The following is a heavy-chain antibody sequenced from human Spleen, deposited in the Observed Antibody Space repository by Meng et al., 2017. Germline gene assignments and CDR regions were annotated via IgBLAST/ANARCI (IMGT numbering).Heavy chain of an antibody. CDR3: ARNLVGSSLDY. CDR2: IYHSGRA. D-gene: IGHD1-14*01. CDR1: GGSISTRDW. V-gene: IGHV4-4*02. Sequence: QGQLEESGPGLGKPSGTLSLPCAVSGGSISTRDWWTWVRQPPGKGLEWIGEIYHSGRANYIPTLKSRVTISVDKSKNQFSLDLRSVIAADTAVYFCARNLVGSSLDYWGQGTLVTVSS. J-gene: IGHJ4*02.